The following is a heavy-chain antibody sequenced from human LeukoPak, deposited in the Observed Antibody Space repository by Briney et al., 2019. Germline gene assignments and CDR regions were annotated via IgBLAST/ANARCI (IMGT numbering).Heavy chain of an antibody. CDR3: ARDGNVDYQYYDFWSGLYYYYYYYMDV. D-gene: IGHD3-3*01. J-gene: IGHJ6*03. CDR1: GFTFSSYG. Sequence: PGGSLRLSCAASGFTFSSYGMHWVRQAPGKGLEWVAFIRYDGSNKYYADSVKGRFTISRDNSKNTLYLQMNSLRAEDTAVYYCARDGNVDYQYYDFWSGLYYYYYYYMDVWGKGTTVTVSS. CDR2: IRYDGSNK. V-gene: IGHV3-30*02.